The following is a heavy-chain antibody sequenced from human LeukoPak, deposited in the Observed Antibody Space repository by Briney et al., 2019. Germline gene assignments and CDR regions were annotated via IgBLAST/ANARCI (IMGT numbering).Heavy chain of an antibody. D-gene: IGHD3-16*02. CDR2: ISGSGGST. CDR3: ARDPISSFDYVWGSYRSPYYFDY. J-gene: IGHJ4*02. Sequence: GGSLRLSCAASGFTLSSYAMSWVRQAPGKGLEWVSAISGSGGSTYYADSVKGRFTISRDNSKNTLYLQMNSLRAEDTAVYYCARDPISSFDYVWGSYRSPYYFDYWGQGTLVTVSS. CDR1: GFTLSSYA. V-gene: IGHV3-23*01.